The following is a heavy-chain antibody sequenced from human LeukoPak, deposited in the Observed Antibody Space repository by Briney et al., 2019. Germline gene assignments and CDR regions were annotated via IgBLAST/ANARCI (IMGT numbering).Heavy chain of an antibody. CDR1: GFTFRSYW. CDR3: ARGGGLYYDILTGYYFSPHAFDI. D-gene: IGHD3-9*01. V-gene: IGHV3-21*01. CDR2: ISSSSNYI. Sequence: PGGSLRLSCAASGFTFRSYWMGWVRQTPGKGLEWVSSISSSSNYIYYADSVKGRFTISRDNAKNSLYLQMNSPRAEDTAVYYCARGGGLYYDILTGYYFSPHAFDIWGQGTMVTVSS. J-gene: IGHJ3*02.